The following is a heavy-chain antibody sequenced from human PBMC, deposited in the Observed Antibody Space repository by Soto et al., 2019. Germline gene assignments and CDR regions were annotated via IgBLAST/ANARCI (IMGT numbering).Heavy chain of an antibody. CDR3: VRAPRSGTTHWDY. Sequence: EVQLVESGGVLVQPGGSLRLSCVASGLTFSDHYMDWVRQAPGKGLEWVGRSRNKAKSYTTDYAASAKGRFTISSDHSKSSLYLQRNSLETDDTAVYYCVRAPRSGTTHWDYGGQGTLVTVSS. V-gene: IGHV3-72*01. CDR2: SRNKAKSYTT. J-gene: IGHJ4*02. D-gene: IGHD1-7*01. CDR1: GLTFSDHY.